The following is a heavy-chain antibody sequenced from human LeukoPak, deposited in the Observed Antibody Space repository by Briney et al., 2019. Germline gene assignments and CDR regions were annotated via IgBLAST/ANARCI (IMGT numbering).Heavy chain of an antibody. V-gene: IGHV1-2*02. J-gene: IGHJ3*02. D-gene: IGHD6-19*01. CDR3: ARKGGIAVGAFDI. Sequence: ASVKVSCKASGYTFTGYYMHWVRQAPGQGLEWMGWINPNSGGTNYAQKLQGRVTMTTDTSTSTAYMELRSLRSDDTAVYYCARKGGIAVGAFDIWGQGTMVTVSS. CDR2: INPNSGGT. CDR1: GYTFTGYY.